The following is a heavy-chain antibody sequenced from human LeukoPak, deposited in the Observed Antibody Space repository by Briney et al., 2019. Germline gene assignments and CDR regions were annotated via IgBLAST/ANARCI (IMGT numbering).Heavy chain of an antibody. CDR1: GYTFTSYD. J-gene: IGHJ5*02. CDR2: MNPNSGNT. Sequence: ASVQVSCKASGYTFTSYDINWVRQATGQGLEWMGWMNPNSGNTGYAQKFQGRVTMTRNTSISTAYMELSSLRSEDTAVYYCARLYCSSTSCYVWRFDPWGQGTLVTVSS. D-gene: IGHD2-2*01. V-gene: IGHV1-8*01. CDR3: ARLYCSSTSCYVWRFDP.